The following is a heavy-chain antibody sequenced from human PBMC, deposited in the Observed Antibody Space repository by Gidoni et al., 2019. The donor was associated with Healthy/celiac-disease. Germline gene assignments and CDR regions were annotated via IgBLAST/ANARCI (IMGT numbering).Heavy chain of an antibody. J-gene: IGHJ6*02. V-gene: IGHV4-39*01. Sequence: QLQLQESGPGLVKPSETLSLTCTVSGGSISSSSYYWGWIRQPPGKGLEWVGSIYYSGSTYYNPSLKSRVTISVDTSKNQFSLKLSSVTAADTAVYYCARHQGGIISGWPYYYYYGMDVWGQGTTVTVSS. CDR2: IYYSGST. CDR1: GGSISSSSYY. CDR3: ARHQGGIISGWPYYYYYGMDV. D-gene: IGHD6-19*01.